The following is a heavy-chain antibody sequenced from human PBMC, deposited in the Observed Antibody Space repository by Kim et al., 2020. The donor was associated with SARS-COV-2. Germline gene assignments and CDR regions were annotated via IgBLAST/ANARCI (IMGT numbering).Heavy chain of an antibody. V-gene: IGHV3-74*01. J-gene: IGHJ4*02. CDR1: GFTFSLYW. CDR3: VRGGPQGYFDS. CDR2: VNSDASYS. Sequence: GGSLRLSCAASGFTFSLYWMHWVRQAPGKGLVWVSHVNSDASYSTYADSVKGRFTISRDNAKNTLYLQMNSLRAEDTAVYYCVRGGPQGYFDSWGQGALVTVSS.